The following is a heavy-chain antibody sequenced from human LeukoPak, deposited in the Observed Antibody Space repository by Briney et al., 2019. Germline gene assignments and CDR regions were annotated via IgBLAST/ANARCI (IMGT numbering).Heavy chain of an antibody. J-gene: IGHJ6*02. V-gene: IGHV1-18*01. CDR3: ARGRLPPPYYYYYGMDV. D-gene: IGHD5-12*01. CDR1: GYTFTSYG. CDR2: ISAYNGNT. Sequence: ASVKVSCKASGYTFTSYGISWVRQAPGQGLEWMGWISAYNGNTNYAQKLQGRVTMTTDTSTSTAYMELRSLRSDDTAVYYCARGRLPPPYYYYYGMDVWGQGTTVTVSS.